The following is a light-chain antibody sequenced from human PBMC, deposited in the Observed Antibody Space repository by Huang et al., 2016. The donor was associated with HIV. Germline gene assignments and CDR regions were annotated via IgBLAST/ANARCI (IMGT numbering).Light chain of an antibody. CDR2: SAS. Sequence: EVVLTQSPGTLSVSPGEGATLSCRASQSISSNLAWYQCKPGQAPRLLICSASTRATDIPARFSGSGSGTEFTLTISSLQSEDFAVYYCQQYDNWPPLTFGGGTRVEIK. V-gene: IGKV3-15*01. CDR1: QSISSN. J-gene: IGKJ4*01. CDR3: QQYDNWPPLT.